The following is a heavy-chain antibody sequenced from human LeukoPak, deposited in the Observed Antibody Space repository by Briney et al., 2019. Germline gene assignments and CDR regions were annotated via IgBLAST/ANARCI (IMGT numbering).Heavy chain of an antibody. D-gene: IGHD6-6*01. V-gene: IGHV4-59*01. J-gene: IGHJ4*02. Sequence: SETLSLTCTVSGGSISSYYWSWIRQPPGKGLEWIGYIYYSGSTYYNPSLKSRVTISVDTSKNQFSLKLSSVTAADTAVYYCASAIAARPFDYWGQGTLVTVSS. CDR3: ASAIAARPFDY. CDR2: IYYSGST. CDR1: GGSISSYY.